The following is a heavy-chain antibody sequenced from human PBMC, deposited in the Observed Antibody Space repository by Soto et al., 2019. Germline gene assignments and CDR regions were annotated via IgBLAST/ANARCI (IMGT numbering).Heavy chain of an antibody. CDR1: GGSVSSTNW. CDR3: GTLPPRMELTLLPIPT. D-gene: IGHD1-7*01. Sequence: QVQLLQSGPGLVKPSGTLSLTCAVSGGSVSSTNWWTWVRQSPGKGLEWIGEIYHSGTATYNPSLRGRVTISVDKPNNQFSLKMRYMTDADTAVYYCGTLPPRMELTLLPIPTWGQGTLVAVSS. J-gene: IGHJ4*02. CDR2: IYHSGTA. V-gene: IGHV4-4*02.